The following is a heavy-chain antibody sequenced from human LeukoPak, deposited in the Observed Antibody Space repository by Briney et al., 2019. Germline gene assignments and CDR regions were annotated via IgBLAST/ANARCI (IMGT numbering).Heavy chain of an antibody. D-gene: IGHD2-2*01. Sequence: SVKVSCKASGGTFSSYAMSWVRQAPGQGLEWMGGIIPIVGTANYAHKFQGRVTITADESTSTAYMELSSLRSEDTAVYYCARNPGGDIVVVPAAILFGWFDPWGQGTLVTVSS. CDR2: IIPIVGTA. J-gene: IGHJ5*02. CDR1: GGTFSSYA. CDR3: ARNPGGDIVVVPAAILFGWFDP. V-gene: IGHV1-69*13.